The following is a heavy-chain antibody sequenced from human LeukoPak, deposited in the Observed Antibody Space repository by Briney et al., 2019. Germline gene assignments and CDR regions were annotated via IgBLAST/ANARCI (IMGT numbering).Heavy chain of an antibody. J-gene: IGHJ3*02. V-gene: IGHV3-48*02. CDR1: GFPFSSYS. D-gene: IGHD3-10*01. CDR3: ARGIFYGSGISDSFDI. CDR2: ISPSGNTK. Sequence: TGGSLRLSCAASGFPFSSYSMNWVRQAPGKGLEWVSYISPSGNTKRYADSVKGRLTISRDNAKDLLHLQMNGLRDEDTAVYYCARGIFYGSGISDSFDIWGQGTMVTVSS.